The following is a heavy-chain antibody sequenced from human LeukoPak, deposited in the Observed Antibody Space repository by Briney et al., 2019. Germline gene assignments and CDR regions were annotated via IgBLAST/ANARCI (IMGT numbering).Heavy chain of an antibody. CDR1: GFTFSSYA. D-gene: IGHD3-10*01. J-gene: IGHJ4*02. CDR2: ISGSGVTT. CDR3: AKDRDYYLVGFFDY. Sequence: RSGGSLRLSCAASGFTFSSYAMSWVRQAPGKGREGVSAISGSGVTTYYADSVKGRFTISRDNSKNTLYLQMNSLRAEDTALYYCAKDRDYYLVGFFDYWGQGTLVTVSS. V-gene: IGHV3-23*01.